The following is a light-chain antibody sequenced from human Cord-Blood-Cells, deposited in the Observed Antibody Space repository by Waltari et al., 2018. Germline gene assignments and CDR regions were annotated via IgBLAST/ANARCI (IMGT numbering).Light chain of an antibody. CDR2: EGS. J-gene: IGLJ1*01. Sequence: QSALTQPASVSGSPGQSITISCPGTSRHVGSYNLLSWYPQPPGKAPKLMIYEGSKRPSGVSNRFSGSKSGNTASLTISGLQAEDEADYYCCSYAGSSTYVFGTGTKVTVL. V-gene: IGLV2-23*01. CDR1: SRHVGSYNL. CDR3: CSYAGSSTYV.